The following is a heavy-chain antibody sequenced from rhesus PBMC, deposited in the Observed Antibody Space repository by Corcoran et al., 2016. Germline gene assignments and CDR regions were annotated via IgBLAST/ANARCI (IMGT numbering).Heavy chain of an antibody. CDR1: GFTFSYYD. J-gene: IGHJ4*01. D-gene: IGHD4-29*01. Sequence: EVQLVESGGGLVQPGGSLRLSCAASGFTFSYYDMDWVRQAPGKRLEWVSYISYSGKTIYYPDSVEGRFTISRDNAKNSRSLQMSSLRADDTAVYYCARHDYAVWGQGVLVTVSS. V-gene: IGHV3-136*01. CDR2: ISYSGKTI. CDR3: ARHDYAV.